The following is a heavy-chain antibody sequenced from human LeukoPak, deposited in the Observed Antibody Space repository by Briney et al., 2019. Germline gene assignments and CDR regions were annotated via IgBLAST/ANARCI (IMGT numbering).Heavy chain of an antibody. Sequence: ASVKVSCEASGYTFTSYGISWVRQAPGQGLEWMGWISAYNGNTNYAQKLQGRVTMTTDTSTSTAYMELRSLRSDDTAVYYCARDMGGYLYYYYYYMDVWGKGTTVTVSS. V-gene: IGHV1-18*01. D-gene: IGHD3-22*01. CDR3: ARDMGGYLYYYYYYMDV. CDR2: ISAYNGNT. CDR1: GYTFTSYG. J-gene: IGHJ6*03.